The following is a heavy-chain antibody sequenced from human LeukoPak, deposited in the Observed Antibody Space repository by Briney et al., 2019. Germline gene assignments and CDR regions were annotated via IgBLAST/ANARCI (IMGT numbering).Heavy chain of an antibody. D-gene: IGHD3-10*01. V-gene: IGHV3-23*01. Sequence: HPGGSLRLSCAASGFTFSSYAMSWVRQAPGKGLEWVSAISGSGGSTYYADSVKGRFTISRDNSKNTLYLQMNSLRAEDTAVYYCAKVRGSGSCYYFDYWGQGTLVTVSS. CDR1: GFTFSSYA. CDR2: ISGSGGST. J-gene: IGHJ4*02. CDR3: AKVRGSGSCYYFDY.